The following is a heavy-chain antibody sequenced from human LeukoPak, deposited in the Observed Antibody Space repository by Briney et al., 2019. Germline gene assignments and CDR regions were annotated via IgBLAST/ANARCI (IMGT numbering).Heavy chain of an antibody. D-gene: IGHD1-26*01. J-gene: IGHJ4*02. Sequence: SETLSLTCTVSGGSISSSSYYWGWIRQPPGKGLEWIGSIYYSGSTYYNPSLKSRVAISVDTSKNQFSLKLSSVTAADTAVYYCARYASGSYFDYWGQGTLVTVSS. V-gene: IGHV4-39*01. CDR3: ARYASGSYFDY. CDR2: IYYSGST. CDR1: GGSISSSSYY.